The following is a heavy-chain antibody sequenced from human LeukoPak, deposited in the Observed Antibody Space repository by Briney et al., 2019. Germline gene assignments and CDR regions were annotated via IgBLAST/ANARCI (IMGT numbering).Heavy chain of an antibody. CDR2: IHYSGST. CDR1: GFTFSDCA. Sequence: QPGGSLRLSCAASGFTFSDCAMSWVRQAPGKGLEWIGYIHYSGSTNYNPSLKSRVTISLDLSKNQFSLKLNSVTAADTAVYYCAREGQWLPDWFDPWGQGTLVTVSS. J-gene: IGHJ5*02. V-gene: IGHV4-59*01. CDR3: AREGQWLPDWFDP. D-gene: IGHD6-19*01.